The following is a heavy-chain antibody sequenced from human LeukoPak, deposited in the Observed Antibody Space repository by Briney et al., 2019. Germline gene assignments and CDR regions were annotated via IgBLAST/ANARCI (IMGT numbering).Heavy chain of an antibody. V-gene: IGHV3-9*01. Sequence: GRSLRLSCAASGFTFDDYAMHWVRQVPGKGLEWVSGIYWDGRTDCADSVRGRFTTSRDNGKNSLYLQMNSLRVEDTALYYCTKDVLAGGLDYWGPGTLVTVSS. CDR1: GFTFDDYA. CDR2: IYWDGRT. J-gene: IGHJ4*01. D-gene: IGHD3-3*02. CDR3: TKDVLAGGLDY.